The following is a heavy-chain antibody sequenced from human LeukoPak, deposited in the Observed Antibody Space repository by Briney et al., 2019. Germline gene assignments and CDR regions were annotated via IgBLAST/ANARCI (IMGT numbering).Heavy chain of an antibody. D-gene: IGHD5-18*01. CDR3: ARGGRYSYGPPFDY. CDR1: GGSISSGGYS. J-gene: IGHJ4*02. V-gene: IGHV4-30-2*01. CDR2: IYHSGST. Sequence: PSETLSLTCTVSGGSISSGGYSWSWIRQPPGKGLEWIGYIYHSGSTYYNPSLKSRVTISVDRSKNQFSLKLSSVTAADTAVYYCARGGRYSYGPPFDYWGQGTLVTVSS.